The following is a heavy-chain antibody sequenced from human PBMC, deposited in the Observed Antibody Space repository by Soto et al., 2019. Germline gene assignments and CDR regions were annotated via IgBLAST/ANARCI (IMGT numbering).Heavy chain of an antibody. D-gene: IGHD1-1*01. V-gene: IGHV4-59*08. CDR3: AKQGGKYGIRSFDP. CDR1: GDPIVNYY. Sequence: LETLCLTCTVSGDPIVNYYWSWIRQPPGKGLEWIGYIYYSGNTKYNPSLKSRVTISVDTSKNQFSLRLTSVTAADTAVYYCAKQGGKYGIRSFDPWGQGTLVTVSS. J-gene: IGHJ5*02. CDR2: IYYSGNT.